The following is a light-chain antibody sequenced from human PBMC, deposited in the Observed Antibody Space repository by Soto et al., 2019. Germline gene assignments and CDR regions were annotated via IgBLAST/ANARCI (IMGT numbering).Light chain of an antibody. CDR2: DAS. Sequence: EIVLTQSPATLSLSPGERATLSCRASQSVSSYLAWYQQKPGQAPRLLIYDASNRATGIPARFSGSGSGTDFTLPIGSLELEYFAFYSFHLHINWPPLIFAGGIKVDIK. CDR3: HLHINWPPLI. J-gene: IGKJ4*01. V-gene: IGKV3-11*01. CDR1: QSVSSY.